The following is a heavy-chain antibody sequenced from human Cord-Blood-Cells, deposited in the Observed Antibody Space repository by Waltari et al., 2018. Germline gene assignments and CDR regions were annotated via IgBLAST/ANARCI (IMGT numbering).Heavy chain of an antibody. D-gene: IGHD3-16*02. Sequence: QLQLQESGPGLVKPSETLSPTCPVSGGSISSSSYYWGWLRQPPGKGLEWIGSIYYSGRSCYNPSLKRRVIISVDTSKNQFSLKLSAVTAADTALYYCARQGHVGELSLGFDCWGQGTLVTVSS. V-gene: IGHV4-39*01. CDR3: ARQGHVGELSLGFDC. CDR1: GGSISSSSYY. CDR2: IYYSGRS. J-gene: IGHJ4*02.